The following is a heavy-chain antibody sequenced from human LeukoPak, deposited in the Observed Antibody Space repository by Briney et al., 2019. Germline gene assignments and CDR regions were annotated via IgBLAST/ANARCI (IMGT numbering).Heavy chain of an antibody. D-gene: IGHD2-21*01. Sequence: GGSLRLSCAASGFTFSSYWMSWVRQAPGKGLEWVANIKQDGSEKYYVDSVKGRFTISRDNAKNSLYLQMNSLRAEDTAVYYCASTKAYCGGDCYAEYFQHWGQGTLVTVSS. CDR1: GFTFSSYW. CDR2: IKQDGSEK. V-gene: IGHV3-7*01. J-gene: IGHJ1*01. CDR3: ASTKAYCGGDCYAEYFQH.